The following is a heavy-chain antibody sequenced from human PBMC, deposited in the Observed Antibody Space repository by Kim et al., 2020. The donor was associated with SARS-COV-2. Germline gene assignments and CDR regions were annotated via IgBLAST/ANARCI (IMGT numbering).Heavy chain of an antibody. CDR3: ARGGVAAAGLYWYFDL. D-gene: IGHD6-13*01. CDR2: INHSGST. V-gene: IGHV4-34*01. J-gene: IGHJ2*01. Sequence: SETLSLTCAVYGGSFSGYYWSWIRQPPGKGLGWIGEINHSGSTNYNPSLKSRVTISVDTSKNQFSLKLSSVTAADTAVYYCARGGVAAAGLYWYFDLWGRGTLVTVSS. CDR1: GGSFSGYY.